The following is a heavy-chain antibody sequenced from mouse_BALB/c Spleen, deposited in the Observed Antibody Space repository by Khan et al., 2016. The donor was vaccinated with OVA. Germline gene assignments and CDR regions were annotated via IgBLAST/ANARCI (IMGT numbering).Heavy chain of an antibody. J-gene: IGHJ2*01. CDR2: ISYSGGT. D-gene: IGHD1-1*01. CDR3: ARGNYYGYYFDY. CDR1: GYSITSGYA. V-gene: IGHV3-2*02. Sequence: EVQLQESGPGLVKPSQSLSLTCTVTGYSITSGYAWNWIRQFPGNKLEWMGYISYSGGTSYNPSLKSRISITRDTSKNTFFLQLNSVTTEDTATYYCARGNYYGYYFDYWGQGTPLTVSA.